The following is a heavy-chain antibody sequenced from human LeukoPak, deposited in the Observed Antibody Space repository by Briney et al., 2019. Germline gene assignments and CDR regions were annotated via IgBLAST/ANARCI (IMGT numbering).Heavy chain of an antibody. Sequence: GASVKVSCKASGGTFSSYAISWVRQAPGQGLEWMGGIIPIFGTANYAQKFQGRVTITADESTSTAYMELSSLRSEDTAEYYCSRDLDVVVPAAIWPGGGWFDPGGQGPLVTVSS. CDR1: GGTFSSYA. D-gene: IGHD2-2*01. CDR2: IIPIFGTA. CDR3: SRDLDVVVPAAIWPGGGWFDP. V-gene: IGHV1-69*13. J-gene: IGHJ5*02.